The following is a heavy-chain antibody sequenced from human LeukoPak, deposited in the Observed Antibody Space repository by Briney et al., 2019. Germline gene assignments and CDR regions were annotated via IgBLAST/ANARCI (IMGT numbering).Heavy chain of an antibody. V-gene: IGHV1-69*01. J-gene: IGHJ4*02. CDR1: GGTFSSYA. D-gene: IGHD5-24*01. CDR2: IIPIFGTA. CDR3: ASGREEGDGYDDY. Sequence: SVKVSCKASGGTFSSYAISWVRQAPGQGLEWMGGIIPIFGTANYAQKFQGRVTITADESTSTAYMELSSLRSEDTAVYYCASGREEGDGYDDYWGQGTLVTVSS.